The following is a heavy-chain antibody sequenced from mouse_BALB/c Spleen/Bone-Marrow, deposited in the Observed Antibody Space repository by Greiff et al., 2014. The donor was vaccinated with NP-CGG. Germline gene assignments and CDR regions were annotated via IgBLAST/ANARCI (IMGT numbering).Heavy chain of an antibody. CDR3: ARLEGNYGSTFAY. Sequence: VQLQESGAELVRPGASVKLSCKASGYSFTSYWMNWVKQRPGQGLEWIGMIHPSDTETRLNQRFKDKATLTVDKSSSTAYMQLSSPTSEDSAVYYCARLEGNYGSTFAYWGQGTLVTVSA. V-gene: IGHV1-74*04. CDR1: GYSFTSYW. J-gene: IGHJ3*01. CDR2: IHPSDTET. D-gene: IGHD1-1*01.